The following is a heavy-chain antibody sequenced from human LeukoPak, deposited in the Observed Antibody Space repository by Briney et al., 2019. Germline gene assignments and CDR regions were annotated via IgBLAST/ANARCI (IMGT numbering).Heavy chain of an antibody. J-gene: IGHJ4*02. Sequence: GGSLSLSCAASGFTFSSYAMSWVRQAPAKGLEGVTAMSGSSGSTYYADSVKGRFTISRDNSKNALYLQMNSLRAEDTAVYYCAKDFRVAAPHWGQGTLVTVSS. CDR2: MSGSSGST. CDR3: AKDFRVAAPH. CDR1: GFTFSSYA. D-gene: IGHD3-3*01. V-gene: IGHV3-23*01.